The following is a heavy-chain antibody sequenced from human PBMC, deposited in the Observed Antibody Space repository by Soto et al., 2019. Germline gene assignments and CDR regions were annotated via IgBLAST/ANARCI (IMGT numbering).Heavy chain of an antibody. CDR2: ISGSGGST. CDR1: GFTFSVYA. J-gene: IGHJ5*02. D-gene: IGHD2-2*01. V-gene: IGHV3-23*01. CDR3: AKGHLPTYCSSTSCYSANWFDP. Sequence: PGGSLRLSCAASGFTFSVYAMSWVRQPPGKGLEWVSTISGSGGSTYYADSVKGRFTISRDNSKNTLYLQMNSLRAEDTAVYYCAKGHLPTYCSSTSCYSANWFDPWGQGTLVTVSS.